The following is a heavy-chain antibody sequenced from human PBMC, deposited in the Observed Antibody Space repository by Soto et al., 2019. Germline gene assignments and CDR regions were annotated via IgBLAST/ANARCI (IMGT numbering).Heavy chain of an antibody. Sequence: VQLQESGPGLAKPSQTLSLTCTVSGASITSGGYYWSWIRQLPGKGLEWIGYVYFSGSTYYNPSLESRVTISLDTSQNQFSVKLTSVTAVDTAVYYCASGNAWEARLAYWGQGTLVTVSS. CDR2: VYFSGST. CDR3: ASGNAWEARLAY. CDR1: GASITSGGYY. V-gene: IGHV4-31*03. J-gene: IGHJ4*02. D-gene: IGHD6-6*01.